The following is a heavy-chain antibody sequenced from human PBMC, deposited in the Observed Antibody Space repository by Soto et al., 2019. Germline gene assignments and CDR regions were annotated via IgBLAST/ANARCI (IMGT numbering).Heavy chain of an antibody. CDR2: IADDGINK. V-gene: IGHV3-30*18. Sequence: PGGSLRLSCAASGFTFSNHCIHWVRQAPCKGLEWVAVIADDGINKYYADSVKGRFSISRDNSKNTLYLQMNSLRPEDTAVYFWGKILQDTGITIFGMPDVRVPLDVCRRRTRIAVYS. CDR3: GKILQDTGITIFGMPDVRVPLDV. J-gene: IGHJ6*04. CDR1: GFTFSNHC. D-gene: IGHD3-3*01.